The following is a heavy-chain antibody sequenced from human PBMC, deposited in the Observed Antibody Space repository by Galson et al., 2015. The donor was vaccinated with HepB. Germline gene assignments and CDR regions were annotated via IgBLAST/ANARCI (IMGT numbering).Heavy chain of an antibody. J-gene: IGHJ4*02. CDR3: ARDSGSYYWHY. Sequence: SVKVSCKAPGYTFTSYGISWVRQAPGQGLEWMGWISAYNGNTNYAQELQGRATMTTDTSTSTAYMELRSLRSDDTAVYYCARDSGSYYWHYWGQGTLVTVSS. D-gene: IGHD1-26*01. V-gene: IGHV1-18*04. CDR2: ISAYNGNT. CDR1: GYTFTSYG.